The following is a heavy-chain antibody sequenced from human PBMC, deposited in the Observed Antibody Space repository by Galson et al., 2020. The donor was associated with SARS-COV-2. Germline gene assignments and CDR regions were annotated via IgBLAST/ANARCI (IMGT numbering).Heavy chain of an antibody. Sequence: GESQKLSCAASGFTFSNAWMSWVRRAPGKGLEWVGRIKSNTDRGTTDYAAHVKGRVTISRDDSKNTLYLQMNSLKTEDTAVYYCTPERYYDYVWGSYRPANWGQGTLVTVSS. CDR3: TPERYYDYVWGSYRPAN. CDR2: IKSNTDRGTT. V-gene: IGHV3-15*01. J-gene: IGHJ4*02. D-gene: IGHD3-16*02. CDR1: GFTFSNAW.